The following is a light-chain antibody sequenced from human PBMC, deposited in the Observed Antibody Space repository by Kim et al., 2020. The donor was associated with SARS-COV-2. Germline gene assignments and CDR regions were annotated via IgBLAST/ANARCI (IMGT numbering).Light chain of an antibody. Sequence: QSALTQPASVSGSPGQSITISCTGTSSDVGGYNYVSWYQHHPGKAPKLMIYDVSKRPSGVSNRFSGSKSGNTASLTISGLQAEDAANYYCSSYTSSSTWGFGGGTQLTVL. CDR1: SSDVGGYNY. J-gene: IGLJ3*02. CDR2: DVS. V-gene: IGLV2-14*03. CDR3: SSYTSSSTWG.